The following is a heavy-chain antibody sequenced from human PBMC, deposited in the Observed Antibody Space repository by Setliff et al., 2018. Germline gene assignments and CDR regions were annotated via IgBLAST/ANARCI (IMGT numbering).Heavy chain of an antibody. V-gene: IGHV4-4*07. D-gene: IGHD4-4*01. CDR1: GGSISSYY. Sequence: LSLTCTVSGGSISSYYWSWIRQPAGKGLEWIGRIYTSGSTNYNPSLKSRVTMSVDTSKNQFSLKLSSVTAADTAVYYCARVSTVTTWPYYYYMDVWAKGTTVTVSS. CDR2: IYTSGST. CDR3: ARVSTVTTWPYYYYMDV. J-gene: IGHJ6*03.